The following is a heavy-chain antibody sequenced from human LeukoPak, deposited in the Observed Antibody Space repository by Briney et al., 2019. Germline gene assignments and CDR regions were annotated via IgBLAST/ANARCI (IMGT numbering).Heavy chain of an antibody. CDR1: GGSFSGYY. J-gene: IGHJ4*02. Sequence: SETLSLTCAVYGGSFSGYYWSWIRQPPGKGLEWIGEINHSGSTNYNPSLKSRVTISVDTSKNQFSLKLSSVTAADTAVYYCARDGSFYKQRKTDFDYWRQGTLVTVSS. CDR2: INHSGST. D-gene: IGHD1-26*01. V-gene: IGHV4-34*01. CDR3: ARDGSFYKQRKTDFDY.